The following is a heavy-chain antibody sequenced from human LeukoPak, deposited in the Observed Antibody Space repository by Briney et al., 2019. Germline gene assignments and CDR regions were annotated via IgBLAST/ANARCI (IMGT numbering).Heavy chain of an antibody. CDR1: GGSISSSSYY. CDR3: AGIPGYSSGWYLF. CDR2: IYYSGST. D-gene: IGHD6-19*01. Sequence: PSETLSLTCTVSGGSISSSSYYWGWIRQPPGKGLEWIGSIYYSGSTYYNPSLKSRVTISVDTSKNQSSLKLSSVTAADTAVYYCAGIPGYSSGWYLFWGQGTMVTVSS. V-gene: IGHV4-39*01. J-gene: IGHJ3*01.